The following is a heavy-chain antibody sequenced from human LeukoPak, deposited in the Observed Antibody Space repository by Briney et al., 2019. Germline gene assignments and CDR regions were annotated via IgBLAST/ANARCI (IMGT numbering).Heavy chain of an antibody. CDR1: GFTFSSYW. D-gene: IGHD3-22*01. Sequence: GGSLRLSCAASGFTFSSYWMSWVRQAPGKGLEWVANIKQDGSEKYYVDSVKGRFTISRDNAKNSLYLQMNSLSAEDTAVYYCARESMIVVVDYWGQGTLVTVSS. CDR3: ARESMIVVVDY. CDR2: IKQDGSEK. J-gene: IGHJ4*02. V-gene: IGHV3-7*01.